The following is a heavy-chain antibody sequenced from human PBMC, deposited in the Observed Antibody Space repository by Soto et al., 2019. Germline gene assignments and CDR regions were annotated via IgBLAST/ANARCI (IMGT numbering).Heavy chain of an antibody. CDR2: IYSGGST. Sequence: EVQLVETGGGLIQPGGPLRPPCAASGFTVSRNNWSWVRQAPGKGLEWVSVIYSGGSTYYADSVKGRFTISRDNSKNTLYLQMNSLRAEDTAVYYCARDGLASSGYFDYWGQGTLVTVSS. D-gene: IGHD3-22*01. V-gene: IGHV3-53*02. CDR1: GFTVSRNN. J-gene: IGHJ4*02. CDR3: ARDGLASSGYFDY.